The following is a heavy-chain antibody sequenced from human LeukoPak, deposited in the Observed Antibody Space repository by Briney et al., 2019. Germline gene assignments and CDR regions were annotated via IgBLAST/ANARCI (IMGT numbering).Heavy chain of an antibody. Sequence: GGSLRLSCAASGFTFSSYSLNWVRQAPGKGLEWVSSLSSSSITIYYADSVKGRFTISRDNAEKSLYLQMNSLRAEDTAVYYCARDRGGSYSAIDYWGQGTLVTVSS. V-gene: IGHV3-48*04. CDR2: LSSSSITI. J-gene: IGHJ4*02. CDR3: ARDRGGSYSAIDY. CDR1: GFTFSSYS. D-gene: IGHD2-15*01.